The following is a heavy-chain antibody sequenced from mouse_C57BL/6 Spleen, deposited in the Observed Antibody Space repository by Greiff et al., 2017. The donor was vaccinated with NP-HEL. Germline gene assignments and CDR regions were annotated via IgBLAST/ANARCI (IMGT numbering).Heavy chain of an antibody. CDR1: GYTFTSYW. J-gene: IGHJ1*03. V-gene: IGHV1-52*01. CDR2: IDPSDSET. CDR3: ARLYYYGGYFDV. Sequence: QVQLQQPGAELVRPGSSVKLSCKASGYTFTSYWMHWVKQRPIQGLEWIGNIDPSDSETHYNQKFKDKATLTVDKSSSTAYMQLSSLTSEDSAVYYCARLYYYGGYFDVWGTGTTVTVSS. D-gene: IGHD1-1*01.